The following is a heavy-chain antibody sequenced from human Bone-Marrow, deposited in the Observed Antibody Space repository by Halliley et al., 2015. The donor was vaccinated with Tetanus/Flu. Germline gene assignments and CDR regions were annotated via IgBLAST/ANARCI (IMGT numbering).Heavy chain of an antibody. CDR3: ARGSAIAVQPASA. J-gene: IGHJ5*02. D-gene: IGHD1-1*01. Sequence: WIGYIDSSGSTSYNPSLASRGPLSVDTSKNQFSLSLSSVSGADTAVYYCARGSAIAVQPASAWGQGTLVTVSS. CDR2: IDSSGST. V-gene: IGHV4-31*02.